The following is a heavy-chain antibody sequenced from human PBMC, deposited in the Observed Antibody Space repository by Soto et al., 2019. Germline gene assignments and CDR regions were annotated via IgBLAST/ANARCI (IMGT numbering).Heavy chain of an antibody. CDR2: IYHSGII. D-gene: IGHD3-3*01. V-gene: IGHV4-38-2*02. J-gene: IGHJ3*01. CDR1: GYSISSGYY. Sequence: SETLSLTCTVSGYSISSGYYWGWIRQPPGKGLEWVGSIYHSGIIYYNPSLKSRVTISVDTSKNQFSLELTSVNAADTAVHYCARDYDYFDDGRNLSPRSFDAWG. CDR3: ARDYDYFDDGRNLSPRSFDA.